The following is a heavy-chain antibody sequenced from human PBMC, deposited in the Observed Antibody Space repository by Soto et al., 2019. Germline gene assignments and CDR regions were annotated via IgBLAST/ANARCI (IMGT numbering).Heavy chain of an antibody. Sequence: GGSLRLSCAASGFTFSPYTMHWVRQTPGKGLEWVAVISYDGSDKYYAGSVRGRFTISRDNSKNTLFLQMNSLRAEDTALYYCARGGGFCGADCYKGGIDYWGQGALVTVSS. J-gene: IGHJ4*02. D-gene: IGHD2-21*02. CDR3: ARGGGFCGADCYKGGIDY. CDR2: ISYDGSDK. V-gene: IGHV3-30-3*01. CDR1: GFTFSPYT.